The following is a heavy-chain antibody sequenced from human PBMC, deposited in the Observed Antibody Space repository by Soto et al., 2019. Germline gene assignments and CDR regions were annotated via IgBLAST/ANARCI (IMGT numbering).Heavy chain of an antibody. CDR1: GVAFSSHA. Sequence: QVQMVESGGGVVQPGRSLRLSCAASGVAFSSHAMQWVRQSPGKGLQWVAVIAHDGGTTYYTDSVKGRFTVSRDNSKNTLYLQLNSLTTDDTAVYYCARDLYFGAGDAFDIWGQGTMVTVSS. J-gene: IGHJ3*02. D-gene: IGHD3-10*01. V-gene: IGHV3-30*04. CDR3: ARDLYFGAGDAFDI. CDR2: IAHDGGTT.